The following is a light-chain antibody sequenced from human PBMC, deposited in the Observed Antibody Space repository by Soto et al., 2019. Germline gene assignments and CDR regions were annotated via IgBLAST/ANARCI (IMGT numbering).Light chain of an antibody. Sequence: QSVLTQPPSASGTPGQRVTMSCSGGNSNIGSHTVNWYQHLPGTAPTLLIFSNNQRPSGVPARFSGSKSGTSASLAISRLQSGDEGDYDCAAWDASLTGFDVFGSGTTVTV. V-gene: IGLV1-44*01. J-gene: IGLJ1*01. CDR2: SNN. CDR3: AAWDASLTGFDV. CDR1: NSNIGSHT.